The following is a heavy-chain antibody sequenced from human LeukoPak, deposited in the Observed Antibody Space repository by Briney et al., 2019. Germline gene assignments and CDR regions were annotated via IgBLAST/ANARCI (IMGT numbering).Heavy chain of an antibody. J-gene: IGHJ4*02. D-gene: IGHD4-11*01. CDR1: GGSISSGGYS. CDR3: ARDSNDYSNSFDY. Sequence: PSETLSLTCAVSGGSISSGGYSWSWIRQPPGKGLEWIGYIYHSGSTYYNPSLKSRVTISVDRSKNQFSLKLSSVTAADTAVYYCARDSNDYSNSFDYWGQGTLVTVSS. CDR2: IYHSGST. V-gene: IGHV4-30-2*01.